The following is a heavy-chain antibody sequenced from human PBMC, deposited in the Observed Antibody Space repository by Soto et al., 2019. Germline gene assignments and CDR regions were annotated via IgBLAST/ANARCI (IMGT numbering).Heavy chain of an antibody. Sequence: GGSLRLSCAASGFIFRDFYMSWIRQVPGKGLEWLSKISSSSSSTDYADSVKGRFTISRDRSKNTVHLQMNNVRAEDTAVYYCVRDKRTISGIFPGYWGQGTQVTVSS. V-gene: IGHV3-11*05. CDR3: VRDKRTISGIFPGY. J-gene: IGHJ4*02. CDR1: GFIFRDFY. CDR2: ISSSSSST. D-gene: IGHD1-1*01.